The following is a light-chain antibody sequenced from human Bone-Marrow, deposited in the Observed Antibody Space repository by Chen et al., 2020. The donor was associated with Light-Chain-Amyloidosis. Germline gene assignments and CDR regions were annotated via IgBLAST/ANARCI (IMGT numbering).Light chain of an antibody. Sequence: QSALTQPASVSGSPGQSITISCTGTSSDVGGDNHVSWYQQPPDKAPKRMIYEVTNRPSWVPGRFSGSESDNTASLTISGLQTEDEDDYFCSSYTITNTLVFGSGTRVTVL. CDR3: SSYTITNTLV. CDR1: SSDVGGDNH. V-gene: IGLV2-14*01. J-gene: IGLJ1*01. CDR2: EVT.